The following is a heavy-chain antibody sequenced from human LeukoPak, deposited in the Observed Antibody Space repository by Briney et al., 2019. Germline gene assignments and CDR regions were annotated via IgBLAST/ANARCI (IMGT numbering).Heavy chain of an antibody. J-gene: IGHJ3*02. CDR1: GGSISSYY. CDR3: ARAYYDYVWGSYRYTQAGAFDI. D-gene: IGHD3-16*02. Sequence: QTSETLSLTCTVSGGSISSYYWSWIRQPPGKGLEWIGYIYYSGSTNYNPSLKSRVTISVDTSKNQFSLKLSSVTAADTAVYYCARAYYDYVWGSYRYTQAGAFDIWGQGTMVSVSS. CDR2: IYYSGST. V-gene: IGHV4-59*01.